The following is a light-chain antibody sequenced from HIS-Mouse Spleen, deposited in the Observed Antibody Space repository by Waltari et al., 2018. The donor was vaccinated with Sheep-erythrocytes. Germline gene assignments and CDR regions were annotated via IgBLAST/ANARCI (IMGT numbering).Light chain of an antibody. CDR2: WAP. Sequence: DIVMTQSPDSLAVSLGERATINCKASQSVLYSSNNMNYLAWYQQKPGQPPKLLIYWAPTRESGVPDRFSGSGSGTDFTLTISSLQAEDVAVYYCQQYYSTLLTFGGGTKVEIK. V-gene: IGKV4-1*01. CDR1: QSVLYSSNNMNY. J-gene: IGKJ4*01. CDR3: QQYYSTLLT.